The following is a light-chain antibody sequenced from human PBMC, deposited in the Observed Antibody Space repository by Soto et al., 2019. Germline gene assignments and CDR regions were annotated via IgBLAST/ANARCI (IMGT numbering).Light chain of an antibody. J-gene: IGKJ5*01. CDR2: AAS. CDR3: QQGYSPPIS. Sequence: DIQMTQSPSSLSASVGDRVTITCRARHSIGTYLNWYQQTPGKAPKLLIYAASSLQSGVPSRFSGRGSGTEFTLTISSLQPEDFATYYCQQGYSPPISFGQGTRLEIK. V-gene: IGKV1-39*01. CDR1: HSIGTY.